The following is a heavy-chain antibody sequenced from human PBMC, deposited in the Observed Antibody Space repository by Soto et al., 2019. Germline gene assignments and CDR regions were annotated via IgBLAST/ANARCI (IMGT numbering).Heavy chain of an antibody. CDR3: ARGGDGYTFGAVY. J-gene: IGHJ4*02. Sequence: QVQLVQSGAEVKEPGSSVKVSCKASGGGNLRDYRTTWVRRAPGQWLEWMGGIIPKLGSANYAQNFQGRVTITADASTNTVYMELRSLRSDDTAVYYCARGGDGYTFGAVYWGQGTPVTVSS. CDR1: GGGNLRDYR. CDR2: IIPKLGSA. D-gene: IGHD2-21*01. V-gene: IGHV1-69*01.